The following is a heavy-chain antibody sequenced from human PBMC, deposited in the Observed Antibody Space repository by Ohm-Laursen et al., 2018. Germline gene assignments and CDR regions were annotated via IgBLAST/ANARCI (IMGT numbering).Heavy chain of an antibody. V-gene: IGHV3-23*01. CDR3: AKSFRFYDSSGYYHFDY. Sequence: SLRLSCAASGFTFSSYGMHWVRQAPGKGLEWVSAISGSGGSTYYADSVKGRFTISRDNSKNTLFLQMSILRAEDTAVYFCAKSFRFYDSSGYYHFDYWGQGTLVTVSS. D-gene: IGHD3-22*01. CDR2: ISGSGGST. J-gene: IGHJ4*02. CDR1: GFTFSSYG.